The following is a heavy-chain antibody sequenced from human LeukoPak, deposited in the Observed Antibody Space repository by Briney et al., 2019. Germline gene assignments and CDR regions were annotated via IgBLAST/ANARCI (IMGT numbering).Heavy chain of an antibody. V-gene: IGHV3-7*01. CDR1: GFTFSSYW. CDR3: ASNPSGAQNWNYFDY. CDR2: IKQDGSEK. J-gene: IGHJ4*02. Sequence: PGGSLRLSCAASGFTFSSYWMSWVRQAPGKGLEWVPNIKQDGSEKYYVDSVKGRFTISRDNAKNSLYLQMNSLRAEDTAVYYCASNPSGAQNWNYFDYWGQGTLVTVSS. D-gene: IGHD1-1*01.